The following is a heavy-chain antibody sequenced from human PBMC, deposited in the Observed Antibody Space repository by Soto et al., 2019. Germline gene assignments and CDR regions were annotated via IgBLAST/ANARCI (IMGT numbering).Heavy chain of an antibody. CDR1: GYTFTGYY. CDR2: INPNSGGT. CDR3: ARAAYDFWSGYSPGGMDV. D-gene: IGHD3-3*01. V-gene: IGHV1-2*04. J-gene: IGHJ6*02. Sequence: GASVKVSCKASGYTFTGYYVHWVRQAPGQGLEWRGWINPNSGGTNYAQKFQGWVTMTRDTSISTAYMELSRLRSDDTAVYYCARAAYDFWSGYSPGGMDVWGQGTTVTVSS.